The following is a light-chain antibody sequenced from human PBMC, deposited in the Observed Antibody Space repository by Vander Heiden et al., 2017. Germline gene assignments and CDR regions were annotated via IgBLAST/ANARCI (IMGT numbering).Light chain of an antibody. J-gene: IGLJ3*02. CDR2: RNN. V-gene: IGLV1-44*01. CDR3: AAWDDSLNGPV. Sequence: QSVLTQPPSASGTPGQRVTISCSGSSSNIGSNTVNWYQQLPGTAPKLLIYRNNQRPSGVPDRFSGSKSGTSASLAISGLQSEDEANDYCAAWDDSLNGPVFGGGTKLTVL. CDR1: SSNIGSNT.